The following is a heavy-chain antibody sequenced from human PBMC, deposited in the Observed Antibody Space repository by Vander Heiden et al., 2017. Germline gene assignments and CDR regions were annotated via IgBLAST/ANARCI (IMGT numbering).Heavy chain of an antibody. CDR2: IIPIFGTA. CDR3: ASRRGKIYYYYYGMDV. Sequence: QLQLVQSGAEVKKPVSSVKVSCKASGATFSSYAITWVRQAPGQGLEWRGGIIPIFGTANYAQKFQGRVTITADKSTSTAYMELSSLRSEDTAVYYCASRRGKIYYYYYGMDVWGQGTTVTVSS. V-gene: IGHV1-69*06. J-gene: IGHJ6*02. CDR1: GATFSSYA.